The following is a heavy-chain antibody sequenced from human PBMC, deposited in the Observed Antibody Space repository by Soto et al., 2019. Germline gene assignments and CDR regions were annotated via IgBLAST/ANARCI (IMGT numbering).Heavy chain of an antibody. CDR2: ISGSGGST. V-gene: IGHV3-23*01. J-gene: IGHJ4*02. Sequence: EVELLESGGGLVLPGGSLRLSCAAFGFTFSGYAMSWVGLAPGKGLEWASAISGSGGSTYYPVPVEGRFTISRDNSKNTLYLQMNSLRAEDTAVYYSAKDRKNDYVWRSYRHHFGYWCQGTLVTVSS. D-gene: IGHD3-16*02. CDR1: GFTFSGYA. CDR3: AKDRKNDYVWRSYRHHFGY.